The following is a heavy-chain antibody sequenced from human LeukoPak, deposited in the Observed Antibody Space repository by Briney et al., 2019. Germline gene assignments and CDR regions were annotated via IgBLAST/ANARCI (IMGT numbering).Heavy chain of an antibody. CDR2: IYYSGST. J-gene: IGHJ4*02. V-gene: IGHV4-30-4*01. Sequence: SETLSLTCTVSGGSISSGDYYWSWIRQPPGKGLEWIGYIYYSGSTYYNPSLKSRVTISVDTSKNQFSLKLSSVTAADTAVYYCAREGGYGVHTGWGQGTLVTVSS. CDR3: AREGGYGVHTG. CDR1: GGSISSGDYY. D-gene: IGHD5-12*01.